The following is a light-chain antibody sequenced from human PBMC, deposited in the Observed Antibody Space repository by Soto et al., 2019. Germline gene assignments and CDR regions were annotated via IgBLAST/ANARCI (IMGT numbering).Light chain of an antibody. J-gene: IGLJ3*02. V-gene: IGLV2-8*01. Sequence: QSALTQPPSASGSPGQSVTISCTGTSSDVGAYNYVSWYQQNPGKAPKLMIYEVSKRPSGVPDRFSGSKSGNTASLTVSGLQAEDEADYYCSSYAGNNIVLFGGGTKLTVL. CDR3: SSYAGNNIVL. CDR2: EVS. CDR1: SSDVGAYNY.